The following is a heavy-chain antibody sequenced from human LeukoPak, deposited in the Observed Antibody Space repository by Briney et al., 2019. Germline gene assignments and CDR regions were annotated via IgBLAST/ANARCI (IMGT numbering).Heavy chain of an antibody. CDR1: GFTVSSSH. V-gene: IGHV3-66*02. CDR3: AKGSSSWLFDY. J-gene: IGHJ4*02. Sequence: TGGSLRLSCVASGFTVSSSHMTWVRQAPGKGLEWVSVLYSGGSTYYADSVKGRFAISRDNSKDTLYLQMNSLRAEDTAVYYCAKGSSSWLFDYWGQGTLVTVSS. D-gene: IGHD6-13*01. CDR2: LYSGGST.